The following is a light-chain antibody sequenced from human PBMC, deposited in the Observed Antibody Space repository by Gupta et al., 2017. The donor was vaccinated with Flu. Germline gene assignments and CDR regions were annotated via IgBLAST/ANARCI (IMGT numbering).Light chain of an antibody. Sequence: SYELTQPPSVSVSPGQTASITCSGDNLGDKYACWYQQKPGQSPVLVIYKDTKRPSGIPERFSGSNSGNTATLTICGTQAMDEADYYCQALYSTTGVFGTGTKVTVL. V-gene: IGLV3-1*01. CDR1: NLGDKY. CDR2: KDT. CDR3: QALYSTTGV. J-gene: IGLJ1*01.